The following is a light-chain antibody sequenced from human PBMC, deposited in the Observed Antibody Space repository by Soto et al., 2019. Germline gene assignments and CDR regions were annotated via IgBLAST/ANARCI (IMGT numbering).Light chain of an antibody. CDR2: GAS. Sequence: EIVMTQSPATLSVSPGERATLSCRASQSVSRNLAWYQQRPGHAPRLLISGASTRANGIAARFSGSGSGREIPLTISSLQSEDAAFYCCQQYSNWPTFGQGTRLEIK. V-gene: IGKV3-15*01. CDR1: QSVSRN. CDR3: QQYSNWPT. J-gene: IGKJ5*01.